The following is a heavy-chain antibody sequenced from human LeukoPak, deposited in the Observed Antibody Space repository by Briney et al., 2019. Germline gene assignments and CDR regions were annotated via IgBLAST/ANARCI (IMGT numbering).Heavy chain of an antibody. CDR2: INHRGST. V-gene: IGHV4-34*01. CDR1: GGSFSGGSFSGYY. D-gene: IGHD6-13*01. Sequence: PSGTLSLTCDVYGGSFSGGSFSGYYWSWIRQPPGKGLEWIGEINHRGSTNYNPSLKSRVTMSVDTPKNQFSLQLNSVTPEDTAVYYCARVNGAAAGNGIDYYYYMDVWGKGTTVTISS. J-gene: IGHJ6*03. CDR3: ARVNGAAAGNGIDYYYYMDV.